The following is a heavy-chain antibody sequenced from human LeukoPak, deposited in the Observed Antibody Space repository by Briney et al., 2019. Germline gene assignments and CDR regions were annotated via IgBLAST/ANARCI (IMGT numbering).Heavy chain of an antibody. CDR3: ARVRGYSGYDPFDY. V-gene: IGHV1-2*02. CDR2: INPNSGGT. CDR1: GYTFTGYY. J-gene: IGHJ4*02. Sequence: ASVKVSCKASGYTFTGYYMHWVRQAPGQGLEWMGWINPNSGGTNYAQKFQGRVTMTTDTSTSTAYMELRSLRSDDTAVYYCARVRGYSGYDPFDYWGQGTLVTVSS. D-gene: IGHD5-12*01.